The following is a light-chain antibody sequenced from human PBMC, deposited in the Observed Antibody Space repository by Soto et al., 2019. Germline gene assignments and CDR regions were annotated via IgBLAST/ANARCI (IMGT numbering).Light chain of an antibody. Sequence: SYELTQPPSVSVAPGKTARIPCGGNNIGSKSVHWYQQKPGQAPVLVIYYDSDRPSGIPERFSGSNSGNTATLTISGVEAGDEADYYCQVWDSSSDHVVFGVGTKLTVL. J-gene: IGLJ2*01. CDR3: QVWDSSSDHVV. V-gene: IGLV3-21*04. CDR2: YDS. CDR1: NIGSKS.